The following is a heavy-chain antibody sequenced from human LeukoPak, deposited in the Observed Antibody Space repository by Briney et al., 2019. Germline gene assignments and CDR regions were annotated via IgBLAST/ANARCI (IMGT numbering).Heavy chain of an antibody. V-gene: IGHV4-30-4*08. J-gene: IGHJ4*02. D-gene: IGHD5-12*01. CDR1: SGSISSGDYY. CDR2: IYHSGST. CDR3: ARDRIVATRGVDY. Sequence: SETLSVTCTDSSGSISSGDYYWSWIRQPPGTVLEWIGYIYHSGSTYYNPSLKSRVTISVDTSKNQFSLKLSSVTAADTAVYYCARDRIVATRGVDYWGQGTLVTVSS.